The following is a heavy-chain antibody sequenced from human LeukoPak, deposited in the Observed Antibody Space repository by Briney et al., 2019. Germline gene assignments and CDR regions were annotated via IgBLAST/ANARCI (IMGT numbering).Heavy chain of an antibody. D-gene: IGHD3-9*01. Sequence: GGSLRLSCAASGFTFSSYAMHWVRQAPGKGLEWVAVISYDGSNKYYADSVKGRFTISRDNSKNTLYLQMNSLRAEDTAVYYCARGRLVTGYYYYGMDVWGQGTTVTVSS. CDR2: ISYDGSNK. V-gene: IGHV3-30-3*01. CDR1: GFTFSSYA. J-gene: IGHJ6*02. CDR3: ARGRLVTGYYYYGMDV.